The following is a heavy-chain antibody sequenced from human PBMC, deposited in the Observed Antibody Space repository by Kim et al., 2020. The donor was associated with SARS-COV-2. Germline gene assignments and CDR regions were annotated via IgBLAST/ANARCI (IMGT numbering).Heavy chain of an antibody. D-gene: IGHD4-4*01. CDR1: GYSFSSYY. J-gene: IGHJ5*02. CDR3: GRLAYSNFGGWLDP. V-gene: IGHV5-10-1*01. Sequence: GESLKISCRGSGYSFSSYYITWVRQMPGKGLEWMGRIDPTDSYTQYSPSFQGRVTISADRSMSIAYLQWSSLVASDTALYYFGRLAYSNFGGWLDPWGQG. CDR2: IDPTDSYT.